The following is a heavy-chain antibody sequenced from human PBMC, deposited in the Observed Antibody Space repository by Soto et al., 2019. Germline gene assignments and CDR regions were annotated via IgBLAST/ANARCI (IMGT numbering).Heavy chain of an antibody. V-gene: IGHV3-23*01. J-gene: IGHJ4*02. CDR2: ISARGGSS. CDR1: GFSFSSYA. CDR3: AKGSIEYSASVDN. Sequence: DVQLLESGGGLVQPGGSLRLSGAASGFSFSSYAMVWVRQAPGKGLEWVSVISARGGSSYFADSVKGLFTISRDNSKNVLSLEMNSLRAEDTAIYFCAKGSIEYSASVDNWGQGTLVLVSS. D-gene: IGHD4-4*01.